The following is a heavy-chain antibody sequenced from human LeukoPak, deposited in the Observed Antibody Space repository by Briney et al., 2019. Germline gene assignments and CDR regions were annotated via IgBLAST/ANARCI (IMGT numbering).Heavy chain of an antibody. J-gene: IGHJ4*02. V-gene: IGHV4-59*01. Sequence: SETLSLTCTVSGGSISSYYWSWIRQPPGKGLEWIGYIYYSGSTNYNPSLNGRVTISVDTSKNQFSLKLSSVTAADTAVYYCARAKRKRTDIVVVPAAYYFDYWGQGTLVTVSS. CDR3: ARAKRKRTDIVVVPAAYYFDY. CDR1: GGSISSYY. D-gene: IGHD2-2*01. CDR2: IYYSGST.